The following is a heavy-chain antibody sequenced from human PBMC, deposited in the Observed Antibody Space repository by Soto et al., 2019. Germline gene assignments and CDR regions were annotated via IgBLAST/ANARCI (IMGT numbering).Heavy chain of an antibody. V-gene: IGHV5-51*01. CDR2: IYPGDSDT. CDR3: AIHPVEMATIPFDY. D-gene: IGHD5-12*01. CDR1: GYSFTIYW. Sequence: PGESLKICCKGSGYSFTIYWIGWVRQMPGKGLEWMGIIYPGDSDTRYSPSFQGQVTISADKSISTAYLQWSSLKASDTAMYYCAIHPVEMATIPFDYWGQGTLVTVSS. J-gene: IGHJ4*02.